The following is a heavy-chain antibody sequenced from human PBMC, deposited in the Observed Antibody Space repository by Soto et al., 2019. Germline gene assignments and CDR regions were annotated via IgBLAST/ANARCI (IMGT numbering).Heavy chain of an antibody. V-gene: IGHV1-46*01. CDR1: GYTFTSYD. D-gene: IGHD6-19*01. J-gene: IGHJ4*02. Sequence: ASVKVSCKASGYTFTSYDMHWVRQAPGQGLEWMGIINPSGGSTSYAQKFQGRVTMTRDTSTSTVYMELSSLRSEDTAVYYCARDPGVAVAGTWEFDYWGQGTLVTVS. CDR3: ARDPGVAVAGTWEFDY. CDR2: INPSGGST.